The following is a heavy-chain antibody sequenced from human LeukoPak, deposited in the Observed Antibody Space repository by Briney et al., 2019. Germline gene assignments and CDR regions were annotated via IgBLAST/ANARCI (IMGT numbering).Heavy chain of an antibody. Sequence: SETLSLTCTVSGGSISSSSYYWGWIRQPPGKGLEWIGSIYHSGSTYYNPSLKSRVTISVDMSKNQFSLKLSSVTAADTAVYYCARGIGYSSSSGYYWGQGTLVTVSS. V-gene: IGHV4-39*07. CDR1: GGSISSSSYY. J-gene: IGHJ4*02. CDR2: IYHSGST. CDR3: ARGIGYSSSSGYY. D-gene: IGHD6-6*01.